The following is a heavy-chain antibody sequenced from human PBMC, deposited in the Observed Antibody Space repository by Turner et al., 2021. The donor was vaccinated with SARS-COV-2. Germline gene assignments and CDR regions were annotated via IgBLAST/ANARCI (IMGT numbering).Heavy chain of an antibody. D-gene: IGHD3-10*01. V-gene: IGHV3-48*03. CDR2: ISSSETV. Sequence: EVYLEESGGGMVQPGGSLRLSCAASGFIFSNYEMNWVRQAPGKGLEWGAYISSSETVYYAESVKGRFTISRENVKNSVYLQMDSLRAEDTALYYCTRDSGSPGFDYWGRGTLVRVSS. CDR3: TRDSGSPGFDY. J-gene: IGHJ4*02. CDR1: GFIFSNYE.